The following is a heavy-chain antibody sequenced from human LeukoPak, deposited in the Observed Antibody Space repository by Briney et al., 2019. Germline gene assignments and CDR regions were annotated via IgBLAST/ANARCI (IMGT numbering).Heavy chain of an antibody. CDR3: AGGITSHVLRYFDWPSYYMDV. CDR2: IYYSGST. CDR1: GGSISSGDYY. V-gene: IGHV4-30-4*08. J-gene: IGHJ6*03. Sequence: PSQTLSLTCTVSGGSISSGDYYWSWIRQPPGKGLEWIGYIYYSGSTYYNPSLKSRVTISVDTSKNQFSLKLSSVTAADTAVYYCAGGITSHVLRYFDWPSYYMDVWGKGTTVTVS. D-gene: IGHD3-9*01.